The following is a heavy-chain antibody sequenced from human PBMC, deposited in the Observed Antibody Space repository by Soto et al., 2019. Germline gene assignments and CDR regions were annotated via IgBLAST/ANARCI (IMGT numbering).Heavy chain of an antibody. V-gene: IGHV3-11*01. Sequence: RHRNGAAEVNFRDDDMSWISQAPGKGLEWVSYISSSGGTIYYADPVKGRFTISRDNAKNSLFLQMNSLRADDTAVYYCARPSSPSDPWLDYWGQGTLVTVSS. D-gene: IGHD5-18*01. CDR3: ARPSSPSDPWLDY. J-gene: IGHJ4*02. CDR2: ISSSGGTI. CDR1: EVNFRDDD.